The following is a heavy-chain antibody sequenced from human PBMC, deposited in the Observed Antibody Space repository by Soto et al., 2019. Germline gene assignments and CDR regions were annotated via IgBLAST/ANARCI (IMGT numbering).Heavy chain of an antibody. J-gene: IGHJ5*02. CDR1: GYSFTSYW. D-gene: IGHD3-10*01. CDR3: ARPSITMVRGAGWFDP. Sequence: GESLKISCKGSGYSFTSYWISWVRQMPGKGLEWMGRIDPSDSYTNYSPSFQGHVTISADKSISTAYLQWSSLKASDTAMYYCARPSITMVRGAGWFDPWGQGTLVTVSS. CDR2: IDPSDSYT. V-gene: IGHV5-10-1*01.